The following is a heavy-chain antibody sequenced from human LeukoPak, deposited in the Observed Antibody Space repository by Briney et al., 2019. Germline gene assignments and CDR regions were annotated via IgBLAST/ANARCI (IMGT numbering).Heavy chain of an antibody. J-gene: IGHJ4*02. D-gene: IGHD6-19*01. V-gene: IGHV1-3*01. CDR1: GYTFTYHA. CDR3: ARVPRIAVAGRSPHFDY. Sequence: ASVKVSCKASGYTFTYHAMHWVRQAPGQRLEWMGWINAGNGNTKYSQKFQGRVTITRDTSASTAYMELSSLRSEDTAVYYCARVPRIAVAGRSPHFDYWGQGTLVTVSS. CDR2: INAGNGNT.